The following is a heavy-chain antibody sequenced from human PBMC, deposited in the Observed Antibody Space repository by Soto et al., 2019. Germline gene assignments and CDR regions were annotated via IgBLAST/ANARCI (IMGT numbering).Heavy chain of an antibody. D-gene: IGHD2-15*01. CDR3: ARDPVLGYCSGGSCSSDAFDI. Sequence: QVQLVQSGAEVKKPGASVKVSCKASGYTFTSYYMHWVRQAPGQGLEWMGIINPSGGSTSYAQKFQGRVTMPRDTSTSTVYMELSSLRSEDTAVYYCARDPVLGYCSGGSCSSDAFDIWGQGTMVTVSS. CDR1: GYTFTSYY. V-gene: IGHV1-46*01. J-gene: IGHJ3*02. CDR2: INPSGGST.